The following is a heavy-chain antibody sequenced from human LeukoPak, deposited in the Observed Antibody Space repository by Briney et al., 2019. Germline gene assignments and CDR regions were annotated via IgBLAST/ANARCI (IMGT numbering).Heavy chain of an antibody. CDR2: ISYDGSNK. D-gene: IGHD5-12*01. V-gene: IGHV3-30*18. CDR3: AKDQGSGYDLYYYYYGMDV. Sequence: GRSLRLSCAASGFTFSSYGMHWVRQAPGKGLEWVAVISYDGSNKYYADSVKGRFTISRDNSKNTLYLQMNSLRAEDTAVYYCAKDQGSGYDLYYYYYGMDVWGQGTTVTVPS. CDR1: GFTFSSYG. J-gene: IGHJ6*02.